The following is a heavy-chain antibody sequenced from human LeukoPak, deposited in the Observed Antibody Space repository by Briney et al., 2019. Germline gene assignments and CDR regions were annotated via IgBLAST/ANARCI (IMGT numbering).Heavy chain of an antibody. J-gene: IGHJ6*03. V-gene: IGHV3-7*01. CDR2: IKQDGREK. D-gene: IGHD2-8*01. CDR3: ARDSGTYCTNGVCSRGNYYYYMDV. CDR1: GFIFSSYW. Sequence: GGSLRLSCAASGFIFSSYWMSLGRQAPGKGLEWVSNIKQDGREKYYVDSVKGRFTISRDNAKNSLYLQMNSLRAEDTAVYYCARDSGTYCTNGVCSRGNYYYYMDVWGKGTTVTVSS.